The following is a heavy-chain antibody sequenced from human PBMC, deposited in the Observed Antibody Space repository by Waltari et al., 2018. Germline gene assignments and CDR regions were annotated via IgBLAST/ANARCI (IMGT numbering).Heavy chain of an antibody. D-gene: IGHD2-2*01. CDR2: INHSGST. CDR3: ARGWRLLGYCSSTSCYYYYYGMDV. J-gene: IGHJ6*02. V-gene: IGHV4-34*01. Sequence: QVQLQQWGAGLLKPSETLSLTCAVYGGSFSGYYWSWIRQPPGKGLEWIGEINHSGSTNYNPSLKSRVTISVDTSKNQFSLKLSSVTAADTAVYYCARGWRLLGYCSSTSCYYYYYGMDVWGQGTTVTVSS. CDR1: GGSFSGYY.